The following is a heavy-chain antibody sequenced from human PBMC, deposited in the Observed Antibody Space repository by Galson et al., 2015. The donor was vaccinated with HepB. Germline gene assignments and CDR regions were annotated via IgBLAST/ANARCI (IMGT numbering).Heavy chain of an antibody. V-gene: IGHV3-30*18. CDR3: AKDGQWLREAGDYYYYYGMDV. D-gene: IGHD5-12*01. J-gene: IGHJ6*02. CDR2: ISYDGSNK. CDR1: GFTFSSYG. Sequence: SLRLSCAASGFTFSSYGMHWVRQAPGKGLEWVAVISYDGSNKYYADSVKGRFTISRDNSKNTLYLQMNSLRAEDTAVYYCAKDGQWLREAGDYYYYYGMDVWGQGTTVTVSS.